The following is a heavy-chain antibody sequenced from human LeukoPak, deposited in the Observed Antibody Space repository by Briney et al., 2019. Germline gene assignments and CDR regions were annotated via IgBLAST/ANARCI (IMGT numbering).Heavy chain of an antibody. D-gene: IGHD3-22*01. J-gene: IGHJ4*02. CDR3: ARGDSSGYYSNDY. V-gene: IGHV3-7*01. Sequence: GGSLRLSCAASGFTFSSYWMYWVRQAPGKGLEWVANIKKDGSDKYYVDSVKGRFTISRDNSKNSLYLQMNSLRAEDTAVYYCARGDSSGYYSNDYWGQGTLVTVSS. CDR1: GFTFSSYW. CDR2: IKKDGSDK.